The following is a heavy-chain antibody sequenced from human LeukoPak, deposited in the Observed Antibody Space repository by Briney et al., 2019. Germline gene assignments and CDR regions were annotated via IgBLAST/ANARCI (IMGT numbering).Heavy chain of an antibody. CDR3: ARVSLCSSIDCFHRGVDYPDS. J-gene: IGHJ4*02. CDR1: GFIFSDYY. Sequence: GGSLRLSCAASGFIFSDYYMSWIRQAPGKGLEWVSTISSRGYTIYYADSVEGRFTISRDSAQNSLFLQMYSLRVEDTAVYHCARVSLCSSIDCFHRGVDYPDSWGQGTLVTVSS. D-gene: IGHD2-2*01. V-gene: IGHV3-11*01. CDR2: ISSRGYTI.